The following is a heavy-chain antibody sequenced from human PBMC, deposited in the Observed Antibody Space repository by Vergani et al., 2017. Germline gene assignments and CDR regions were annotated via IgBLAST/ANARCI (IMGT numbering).Heavy chain of an antibody. V-gene: IGHV1-18*01. CDR1: GYTFTSYG. CDR2: ISGYNGKT. Sequence: VQLVQSGPEVKKPGASVKVSCKASGYTFTSYGINWVRQAPGQGLEWMGWISGYNGKTQYAQKFQGRVTITTDTSTDTAYVELKSLTSDDTAMYFCARDPAAGNLIFWGQGALVTVSS. CDR3: ARDPAAGNLIF. J-gene: IGHJ4*02. D-gene: IGHD1-7*01.